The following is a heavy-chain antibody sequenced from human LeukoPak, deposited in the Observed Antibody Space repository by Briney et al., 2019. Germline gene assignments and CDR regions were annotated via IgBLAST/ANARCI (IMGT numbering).Heavy chain of an antibody. D-gene: IGHD1-1*01. Sequence: GGSLRLSCAASEFTYGMNWVRQAPGKGLECVSAISSSGSNTYYADSVKGRFTISRDSSKNTLYLQMNSLRAEDTAVYYCAKQTRTTTAPDYWGQGTLVTVSS. CDR3: AKQTRTTTAPDY. CDR2: ISSSGSNT. J-gene: IGHJ4*02. V-gene: IGHV3-23*01. CDR1: EFTYG.